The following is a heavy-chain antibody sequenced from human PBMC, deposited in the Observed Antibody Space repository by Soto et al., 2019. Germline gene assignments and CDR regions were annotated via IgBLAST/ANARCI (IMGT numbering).Heavy chain of an antibody. CDR3: ARVNYDSNWFDP. CDR2: IIPIFGTA. V-gene: IGHV1-69*13. Sequence: SVKVSCKASGGTFSSYAISWVRQAPGQGLEWMGGIIPIFGTANYAQKFQGRVTITADESTSTAYMELSSLRSEDTAVYYCARVNYDSNWFDPWGQGTLVTVSS. D-gene: IGHD5-12*01. CDR1: GGTFSSYA. J-gene: IGHJ5*02.